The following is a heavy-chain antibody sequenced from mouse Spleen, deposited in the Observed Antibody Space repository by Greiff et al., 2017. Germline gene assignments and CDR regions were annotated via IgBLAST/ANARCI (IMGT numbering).Heavy chain of an antibody. V-gene: IGHV5-9-2*01. J-gene: IGHJ3*01. D-gene: IGHD2-1*01. CDR2: ISGGGSYT. Sequence: EVQLQESGGGLVKPGGSLKLSCAASGFTFSSYGMSWVRQTPEKRLEWVATISGGGSYTYYPDSVKGRFTISRDNAKNNLYLQMSSLRSEDTALYYCARHGGNPAWFAYWGQGTLVTVSA. CDR1: GFTFSSYG. CDR3: ARHGGNPAWFAY.